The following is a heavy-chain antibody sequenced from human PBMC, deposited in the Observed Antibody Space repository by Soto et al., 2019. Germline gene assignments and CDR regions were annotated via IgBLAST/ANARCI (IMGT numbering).Heavy chain of an antibody. D-gene: IGHD3-22*01. CDR1: GGSFSGYY. V-gene: IGHV4-34*09. CDR2: INQSGNT. J-gene: IGHJ1*01. CDR3: ARSEGYYYDSSGYPPAEYFQH. Sequence: SETLSLTCAVYGGSFSGYYWSWIRQPPGKGLEWIGEINQSGNTKYNPSLKSRVTISVDTSKNQFSLKLSSVTAADTAVYYCARSEGYYYDSSGYPPAEYFQHWGQGTLVTVSS.